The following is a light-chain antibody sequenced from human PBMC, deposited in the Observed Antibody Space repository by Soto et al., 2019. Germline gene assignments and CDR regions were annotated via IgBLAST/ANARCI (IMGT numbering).Light chain of an antibody. V-gene: IGKV3-20*01. Sequence: EIVLTQSPGTLSLSPGERATLSCRASQSVSSSYLAWYQQKPGQAPRLLTYGASSRATGIPDRFSGSGSGTYFTLTISRLEPEDFAVDYCQQYGSSPPITFGQGTRLEIK. J-gene: IGKJ5*01. CDR2: GAS. CDR1: QSVSSSY. CDR3: QQYGSSPPIT.